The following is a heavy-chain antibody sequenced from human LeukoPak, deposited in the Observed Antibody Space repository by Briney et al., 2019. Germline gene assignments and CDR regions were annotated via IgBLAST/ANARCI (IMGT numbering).Heavy chain of an antibody. J-gene: IGHJ4*02. CDR2: IYYSGST. Sequence: SQTLSLTCTVSGGSISSGGYYWSWIRQHPGKGLEWIGYIYYSGSTYYNPSLKRRVIISVDTSNNQFSLKLRSVTAADTAVYYCASSSLGRYDYWGQGTLVTVSS. D-gene: IGHD1-26*01. CDR1: GGSISSGGYY. CDR3: ASSSLGRYDY. V-gene: IGHV4-31*03.